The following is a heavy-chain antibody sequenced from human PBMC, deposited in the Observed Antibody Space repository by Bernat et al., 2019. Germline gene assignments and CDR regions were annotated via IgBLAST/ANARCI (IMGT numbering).Heavy chain of an antibody. V-gene: IGHV3-33*01. J-gene: IGHJ5*02. CDR2: IWYDGSNK. CDR1: GFTFSSYG. CDR3: VRDYGLHSSSWYGGFDP. D-gene: IGHD6-13*01. Sequence: QVQLVESGGGVVQPGRSLRLSCAASGFTFSSYGMHWVRQAPGKGLEWVAVIWYDGSNKYYADSVKGRFTISRDNSKNTLYLQMNSLRAEDTAVYYCVRDYGLHSSSWYGGFDPWGQGTLVTVSS.